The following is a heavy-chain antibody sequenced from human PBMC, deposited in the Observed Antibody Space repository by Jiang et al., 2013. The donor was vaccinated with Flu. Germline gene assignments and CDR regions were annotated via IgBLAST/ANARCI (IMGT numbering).Heavy chain of an antibody. CDR3: ARARVINLRRLIITRLDD. V-gene: IGHV3-33*03. D-gene: IGHD3-10*01. CDR2: IFHDGEDK. J-gene: IGHJ4*02. CDR1: GFSFSSHG. Sequence: QLVESGGGVVQPGTSLRLSCVASGFSFSSHGMHWVRQAPGKGLEWVAFIFHDGEDKYYADSWKGRFTISRDNSKNTLYLQMNTLTDEDTAVYYCARARVINLRRLIITRLDDWGQGTLVAVSS.